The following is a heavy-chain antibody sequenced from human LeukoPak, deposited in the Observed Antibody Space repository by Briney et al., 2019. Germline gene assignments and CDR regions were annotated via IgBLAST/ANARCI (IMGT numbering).Heavy chain of an antibody. CDR3: ARANFLSLCRTRRLFDY. Sequence: GASVKVSCKASEYTFTDYYLHWVRQAPGQGFEWMGWINPVSGGTNYVQKVQGRVTMTRDTSISTAYMELSRLRSDATAVSYCARANFLSLCRTRRLFDYWGQGTLVTVSS. CDR2: INPVSGGT. D-gene: IGHD2/OR15-2a*01. V-gene: IGHV1-2*02. CDR1: EYTFTDYY. J-gene: IGHJ4*02.